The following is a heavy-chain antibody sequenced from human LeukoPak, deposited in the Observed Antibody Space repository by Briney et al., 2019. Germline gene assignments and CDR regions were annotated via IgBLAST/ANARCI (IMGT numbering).Heavy chain of an antibody. Sequence: ASVKVSCKASGYTFTGYYMHWVRQAPGQGLEWMGRINPNSGGTNYAQKFQGRVTMTRDTSISTAYMELSRLRSDDTAVYYCATVAPEDYYFDYWGQGTLVTVSS. J-gene: IGHJ4*02. CDR3: ATVAPEDYYFDY. CDR1: GYTFTGYY. CDR2: INPNSGGT. V-gene: IGHV1-2*06. D-gene: IGHD3/OR15-3a*01.